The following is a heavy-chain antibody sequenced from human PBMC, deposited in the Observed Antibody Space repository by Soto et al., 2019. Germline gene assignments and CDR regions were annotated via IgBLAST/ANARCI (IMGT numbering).Heavy chain of an antibody. CDR1: GGSISSYY. CDR3: ARVKYDSSGYYRGFDF. D-gene: IGHD3-22*01. V-gene: IGHV4-59*01. J-gene: IGHJ4*02. Sequence: PSETLSLTCTVSGGSISSYYWSWIRQPPGKGLEWIGYFYYSGSTNYNPSLKSRVTISVDTSKNQFSLKLSSVTAADTAVYYCARVKYDSSGYYRGFDFWGQGTLVTVSS. CDR2: FYYSGST.